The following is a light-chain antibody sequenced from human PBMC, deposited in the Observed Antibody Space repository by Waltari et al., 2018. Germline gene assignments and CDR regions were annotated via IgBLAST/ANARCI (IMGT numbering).Light chain of an antibody. V-gene: IGKV3-11*01. CDR1: QSIGSY. CDR2: DAS. J-gene: IGKJ2*01. CDR3: QHRSNWPPS. Sequence: EIVLTQSPATLSLSPGERATLSCRASQSIGSYLAWYQQKPGLAPRLLIYDASNRATGIPARFSGSGSGTDFTLTISSREPEDFAVYYCQHRSNWPPSFGQGTKVEIE.